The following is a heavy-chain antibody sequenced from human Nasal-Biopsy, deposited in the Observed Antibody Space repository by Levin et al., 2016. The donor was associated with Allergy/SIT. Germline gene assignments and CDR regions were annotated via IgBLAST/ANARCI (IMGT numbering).Heavy chain of an antibody. V-gene: IGHV4-59*01. CDR3: ARVETYYFGMDV. CDR2: IHDTGRT. Sequence: SETLSLTCSVSGGSISSYYWSWIRQAPGKGLEWIGYIHDTGRTNYNPSLKSRVVISVDMSKSQFSLRLSSMTAADTAVYYCARVETYYFGMDVWGQGTTVTVSS. D-gene: IGHD3-3*01. J-gene: IGHJ6*02. CDR1: GGSISSYY.